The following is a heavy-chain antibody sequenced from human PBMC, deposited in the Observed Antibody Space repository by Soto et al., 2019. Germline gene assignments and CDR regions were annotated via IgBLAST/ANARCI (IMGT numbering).Heavy chain of an antibody. D-gene: IGHD4-17*01. J-gene: IGHJ4*01. CDR2: ISAYNGKT. CDR1: GGTFSSYA. Sequence: GASVKVSCKASGGTFSSYAISWVRQAPGQGLEWMGWISAYNGKTNSAQKLQGRVTMTTDTSTSTAYMELRSLRSDDTAVYYCARGFRGDYANYWGQGTLVTVSS. V-gene: IGHV1-18*01. CDR3: ARGFRGDYANY.